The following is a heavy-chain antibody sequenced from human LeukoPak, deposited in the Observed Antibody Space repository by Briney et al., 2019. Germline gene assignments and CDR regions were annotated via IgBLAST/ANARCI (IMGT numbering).Heavy chain of an antibody. CDR2: INPNSGGT. D-gene: IGHD5-24*01. V-gene: IGHV1-2*02. CDR3: ARWATIIDY. Sequence: ASVKVSCKASGYTFTNYGISWVRQAPGQGLEWMGWINPNSGGTNYAQKFQGRVTMTRDTSISTAYMELSRLRADDTAVYYCARWATIIDYWGQGTLVTVSS. J-gene: IGHJ4*02. CDR1: GYTFTNYG.